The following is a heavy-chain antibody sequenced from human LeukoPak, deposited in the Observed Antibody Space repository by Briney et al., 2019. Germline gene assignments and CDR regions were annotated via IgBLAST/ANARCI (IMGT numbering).Heavy chain of an antibody. J-gene: IGHJ4*02. D-gene: IGHD1-7*01. Sequence: GGSLRLSYAASGFTFSSYEMNWVRQAPGKGLEWVSYISSSGSTIYYADSVKGRFTISRDNAKNSLYLQMNSLRAEDTAVYYCARDTGTTVDYWGQGTLVTVSS. CDR2: ISSSGSTI. V-gene: IGHV3-48*03. CDR1: GFTFSSYE. CDR3: ARDTGTTVDY.